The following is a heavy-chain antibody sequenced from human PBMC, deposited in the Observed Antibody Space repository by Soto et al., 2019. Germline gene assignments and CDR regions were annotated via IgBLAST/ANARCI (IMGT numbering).Heavy chain of an antibody. CDR2: SHQSGNT. Sequence: QVQLQESGPGLVKPSGTLSLTCAVSGVSISSHDWWTWVRQPPGKGLEWIGESHQSGNTNYNSSLGSRVTISVDKSKNQFSLKPTSVTVADTAVYYCATRDSSSFYWGQGTLVTVSS. J-gene: IGHJ4*02. D-gene: IGHD6-13*01. CDR1: GVSISSHDW. CDR3: ATRDSSSFY. V-gene: IGHV4-4*02.